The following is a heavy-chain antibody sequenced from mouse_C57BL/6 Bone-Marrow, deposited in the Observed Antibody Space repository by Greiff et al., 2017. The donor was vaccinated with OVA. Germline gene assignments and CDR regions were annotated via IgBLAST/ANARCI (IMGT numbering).Heavy chain of an antibody. CDR3: ARYQDSSGPAWFAY. V-gene: IGHV1-75*01. Sequence: QVQLKESGPELVKPGASVKISCKASGYTFTDYYINWVKQRPGQGLEWIGWIFPGSGSTYYNEKFKGKATLTVDKSSSTAYMLLSSLTSEDSAVYFCARYQDSSGPAWFAYWGQGTLVTVSA. J-gene: IGHJ3*01. CDR2: IFPGSGST. D-gene: IGHD3-2*02. CDR1: GYTFTDYY.